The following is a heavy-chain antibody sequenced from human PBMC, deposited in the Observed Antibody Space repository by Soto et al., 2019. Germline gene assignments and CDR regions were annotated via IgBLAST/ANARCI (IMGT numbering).Heavy chain of an antibody. J-gene: IGHJ4*02. CDR1: GFTFSSYW. V-gene: IGHV3-7*01. CDR3: AREQLQVVIPGY. CDR2: IKQDGSEK. Sequence: GGSLRLSCAASGFTFSSYWMNWVRQAPGKGLEWVANIKQDGSEKYYVDSVKGRFTISRDNTKNSLYLQMNSLRAEDTAVYYCAREQLQVVIPGYWGQGTLVTVS. D-gene: IGHD6-13*01.